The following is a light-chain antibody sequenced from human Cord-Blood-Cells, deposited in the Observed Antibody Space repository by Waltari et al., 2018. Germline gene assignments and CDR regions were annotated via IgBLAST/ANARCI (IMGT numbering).Light chain of an antibody. CDR2: GNS. CDR1: SSNIGAGYD. J-gene: IGLJ3*02. V-gene: IGLV1-40*01. CDR3: QSYDSSLSGSWV. Sequence: QSVLTQPPSVSGAPGQRVTISCTGSSSNIGAGYDVHWYQQLPGTAPKLLIYGNSKRPSGVPDRFSGSKSGTSASLAIAGLQAEDGADYYCQSYDSSLSGSWVFGGGTKLTVL.